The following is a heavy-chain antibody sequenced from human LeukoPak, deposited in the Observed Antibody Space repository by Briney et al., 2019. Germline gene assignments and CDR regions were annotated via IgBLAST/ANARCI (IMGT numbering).Heavy chain of an antibody. Sequence: ASVKISCKVSGYTFTDYYMHWVQQAPGKGLEWMGLVDPEDGETIYAEKFQGRVTITASTSREAALMELCSQRPEVTAVYYCATARIMITFGGAAPRQGNDYWGQGTLVTVSS. CDR3: ATARIMITFGGAAPRQGNDY. V-gene: IGHV1-69-2*01. D-gene: IGHD3-16*01. CDR1: GYTFTDYY. J-gene: IGHJ4*02. CDR2: VDPEDGET.